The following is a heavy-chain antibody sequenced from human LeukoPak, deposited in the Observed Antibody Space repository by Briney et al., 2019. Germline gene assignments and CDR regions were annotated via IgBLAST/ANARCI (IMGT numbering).Heavy chain of an antibody. CDR3: ARDVPHNWFDT. J-gene: IGHJ5*02. Sequence: GGSLRLSCAASGITFGNNWMHWVRHGPGKGLVWISRINSDGGGSIYADSVKGRFTVSRDNAKNTLYLQMNSLRAEDTAVYYCARDVPHNWFDTWGQGTLVTVSS. CDR1: GITFGNNW. V-gene: IGHV3-74*01. CDR2: INSDGGGS.